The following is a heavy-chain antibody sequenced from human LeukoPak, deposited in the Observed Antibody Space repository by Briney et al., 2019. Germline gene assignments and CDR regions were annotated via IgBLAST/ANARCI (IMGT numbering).Heavy chain of an antibody. D-gene: IGHD5-18*01. Sequence: SETLSLTCAVYGGSFSGYYWSWIRQPPAKGLEWIGEINHSGSTNYNPSLKSRVTISVDTSKNQFSLKLSSVTAADTAVYYCARVRSYGLYYFDYWGQGTLVTVSS. CDR3: ARVRSYGLYYFDY. CDR1: GGSFSGYY. V-gene: IGHV4-34*01. CDR2: INHSGST. J-gene: IGHJ4*02.